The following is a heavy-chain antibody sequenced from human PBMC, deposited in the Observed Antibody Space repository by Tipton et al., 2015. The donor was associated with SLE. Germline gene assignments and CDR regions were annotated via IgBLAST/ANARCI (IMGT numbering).Heavy chain of an antibody. V-gene: IGHV4-59*01. J-gene: IGHJ3*02. CDR1: GGSIRSYY. CDR3: ARYNVAPGAFDI. Sequence: TLSLTCTVSGGSIRSYYWSWIRQPPGKGLEWIGYISYSGSTNYNPSLKSRVTISVDTSKNQFSLKLSSVTAADTAVYYCARYNVAPGAFDIWGQGTMVTVSS. CDR2: ISYSGST. D-gene: IGHD1-14*01.